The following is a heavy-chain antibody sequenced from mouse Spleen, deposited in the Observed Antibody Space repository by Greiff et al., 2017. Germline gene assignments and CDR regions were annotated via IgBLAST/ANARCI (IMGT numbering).Heavy chain of an antibody. CDR3: ARGVGIYYFDY. D-gene: IGHD4-1*01. J-gene: IGHJ2*01. Sequence: QVQLKQPGTELVKPGASVKLSCKASGYTFTSYWMHWVKQRPGQGLEWIGNINPSNGGTNYNENFKSKATLTVDKSSSTAYMQLSSLTSEDSAVYYCARGVGIYYFDYWGQGTTLTVSS. V-gene: IGHV1-53*01. CDR1: GYTFTSYW. CDR2: INPSNGGT.